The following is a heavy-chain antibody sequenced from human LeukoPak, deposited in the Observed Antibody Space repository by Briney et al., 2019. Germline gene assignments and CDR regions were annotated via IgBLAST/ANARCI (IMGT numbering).Heavy chain of an antibody. CDR1: GYTFTSYY. V-gene: IGHV1-46*01. CDR2: FNPSGAST. CDR3: AREEILARIRSLDY. J-gene: IGHJ4*02. D-gene: IGHD3-3*02. Sequence: ASVKVSCKASGYTFTSYYIRWVRQGPGRGLERMGIFNPSGASTTYAQKFQGRVAMTRDTSTSTVYMELSSLRSEDTAVYYCAREEILARIRSLDYWGQGTLVTVSS.